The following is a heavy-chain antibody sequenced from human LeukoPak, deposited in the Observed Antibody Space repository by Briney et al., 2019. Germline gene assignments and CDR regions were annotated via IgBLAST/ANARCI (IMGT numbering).Heavy chain of an antibody. D-gene: IGHD3-10*01. Sequence: GGSLRLSCAASGFTFSSYSMNWVRQAPGKGLEWVSYISSSSSTMYYADSVKGRFTISRDNAKNSLYLQMNSLRAEDTAVYYCARDRGSYYSGWGQGTLVTVSS. CDR2: ISSSSSTM. V-gene: IGHV3-48*04. CDR3: ARDRGSYYSG. J-gene: IGHJ4*02. CDR1: GFTFSSYS.